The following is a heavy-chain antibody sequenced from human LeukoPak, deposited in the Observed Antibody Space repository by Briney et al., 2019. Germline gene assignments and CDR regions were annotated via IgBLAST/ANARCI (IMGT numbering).Heavy chain of an antibody. D-gene: IGHD3/OR15-3a*01. CDR2: FDNSGGS. CDR1: GDSIRGFY. CDR3: ARWNYDIWTGHRYFDY. Sequence: SETLSLTCNVSGDSIRGFYWAWIRQPPGKGLEWIGYFDNSGGSNYNPALESRVIISVDTSKNQFSLKLRSLTAADTAVYYCARWNYDIWTGHRYFDYWGQGTLVFVSS. J-gene: IGHJ4*02. V-gene: IGHV4-59*01.